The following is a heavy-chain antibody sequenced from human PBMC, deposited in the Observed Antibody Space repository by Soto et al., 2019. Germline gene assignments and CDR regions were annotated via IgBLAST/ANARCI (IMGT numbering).Heavy chain of an antibody. CDR2: IIPIFGTA. D-gene: IGHD2-15*01. CDR3: ASEREEIVVVVAAERMIARSYGMDV. J-gene: IGHJ6*02. V-gene: IGHV1-69*06. Sequence: QVQLVQSGAEVKKPGSSVKVSCKASGGTFSSYAISWVRQAPGQGLEWMGGIIPIFGTANYAQKFQGRVTITADKSTSTAYMELSSLRSEDTAVYYCASEREEIVVVVAAERMIARSYGMDVWGQGTTVTVSS. CDR1: GGTFSSYA.